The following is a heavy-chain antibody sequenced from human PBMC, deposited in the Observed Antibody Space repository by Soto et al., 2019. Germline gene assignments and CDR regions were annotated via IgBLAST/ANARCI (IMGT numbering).Heavy chain of an antibody. CDR2: ISANNGNT. CDR3: ARDRGSYALDY. J-gene: IGHJ4*02. CDR1: GYTFTSYG. V-gene: IGHV1-18*01. D-gene: IGHD1-26*01. Sequence: QVQLVQSGAEVKKPGASVKVSCKASGYTFTSYGFSWVRQAPGQGLEWMGWISANNGNTNYAQKLQGRVTMTTDTATSTADKELRSLRSDDTAVYYWARDRGSYALDYWGQGTLGTVSS.